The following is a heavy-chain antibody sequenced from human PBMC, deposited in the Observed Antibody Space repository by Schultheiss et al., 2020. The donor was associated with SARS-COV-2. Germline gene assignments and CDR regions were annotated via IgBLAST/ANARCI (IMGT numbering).Heavy chain of an antibody. Sequence: ASVKVSCKASGYTFTTYGVSWVRQAPGQGLEWMGWINPANGNTNYAQKFQGRVTMTTDTSTSTAYLEMRGLRSEDTAVYYCARDTMEDIVATMLGYYYYYGLDVWGHGTTVTVSS. CDR3: ARDTMEDIVATMLGYYYYYGLDV. CDR2: INPANGNT. D-gene: IGHD5-12*01. J-gene: IGHJ6*02. V-gene: IGHV1-18*01. CDR1: GYTFTTYG.